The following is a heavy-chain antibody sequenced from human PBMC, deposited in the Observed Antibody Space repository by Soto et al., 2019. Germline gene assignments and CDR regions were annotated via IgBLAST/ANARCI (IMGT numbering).Heavy chain of an antibody. Sequence: PSETLSLTCTVSGGSISSYYWSWIRQPPGKGLEWIGYIYYSGSTNYNPSLKSRVTISVDTSKNQFSLKLSSVTAADTAVYYCARVFPYYYGSGSFPDYHYYGLDVWGQGTTVTVSS. CDR3: ARVFPYYYGSGSFPDYHYYGLDV. CDR2: IYYSGST. CDR1: GGSISSYY. V-gene: IGHV4-59*01. J-gene: IGHJ6*02. D-gene: IGHD3-10*01.